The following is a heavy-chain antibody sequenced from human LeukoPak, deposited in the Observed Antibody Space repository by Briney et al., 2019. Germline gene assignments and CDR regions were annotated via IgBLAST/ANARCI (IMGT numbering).Heavy chain of an antibody. CDR3: AKRIQSAMATGY. CDR2: ISGSGGST. V-gene: IGHV3-23*01. D-gene: IGHD5-18*01. Sequence: PGGSLRLSCAASGFTFSSYAMSWVRQAPGKGLEWVSAISGSGGSTYYADSVKGRFAISRDNSKNTLYLQMNSLRAEDTAVYYCAKRIQSAMATGYWGQGTLVTVSS. J-gene: IGHJ4*02. CDR1: GFTFSSYA.